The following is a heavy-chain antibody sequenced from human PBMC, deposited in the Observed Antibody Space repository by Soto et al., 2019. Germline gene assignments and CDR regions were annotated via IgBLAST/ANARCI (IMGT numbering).Heavy chain of an antibody. J-gene: IGHJ6*02. D-gene: IGHD6-13*01. CDR1: GYTFTSYY. CDR2: INPSGGST. CDR3: AREQSSPTTIYYYYYGMDV. Sequence: GASLKVSCNASGYTFTSYYVHWVLQAPGQGLEWMGIINPSGGSTSYAQKFQGRVTMTRDTSTSTVYMELSSLRPEDTAVYYCAREQSSPTTIYYYYYGMDVWGQGTTVTVSS. V-gene: IGHV1-46*01.